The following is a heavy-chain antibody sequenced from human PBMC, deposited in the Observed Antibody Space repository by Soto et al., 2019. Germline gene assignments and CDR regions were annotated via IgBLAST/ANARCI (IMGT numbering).Heavy chain of an antibody. J-gene: IGHJ5*02. CDR1: AGSIYNYY. D-gene: IGHD4-17*01. CDR3: ARETYGDYVGYFDP. V-gene: IGHV4-59*12. Sequence: SETLSLTCTVSAGSIYNYYWTWIRQPPGKGLEWIGYIYYSGSTNYNPSLKSRVTISVDSSKNQFSLKLSSVTAADTAVYYCARETYGDYVGYFDPWGQGTLVTVSS. CDR2: IYYSGST.